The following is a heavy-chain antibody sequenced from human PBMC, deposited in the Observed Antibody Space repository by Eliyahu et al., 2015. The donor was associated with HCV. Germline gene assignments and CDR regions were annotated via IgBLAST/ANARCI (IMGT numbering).Heavy chain of an antibody. J-gene: IGHJ4*02. CDR2: INPNSGVT. Sequence: QVQLVQSGAEVKKSGASVKVSCKASGYSFTSYYIPWFRQAPGQGPEWMGRINPNSGVTDYAQKFQGRVTMTRDTSISTAYMELSLLTSDDTAVLYCARDTGFDGLHDYWGQGTLVTVSS. D-gene: IGHD5-12*01. V-gene: IGHV1-2*06. CDR1: GYSFTSYY. CDR3: ARDTGFDGLHDY.